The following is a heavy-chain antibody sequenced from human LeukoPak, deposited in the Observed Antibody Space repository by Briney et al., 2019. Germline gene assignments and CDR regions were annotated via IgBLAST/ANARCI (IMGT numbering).Heavy chain of an antibody. V-gene: IGHV3-30*02. Sequence: PGGSLRLSCAASGFTFSSYGMHWVRRAPGKGLEWVAFIRYDGSDKYYADSVKGRFTISRDNSKNTLYSQMNSLRAEDTAVYYCAKDPGYRSSWYSHLDYWGHGTLVTVSS. CDR1: GFTFSSYG. CDR3: AKDPGYRSSWYSHLDY. D-gene: IGHD6-13*01. CDR2: IRYDGSDK. J-gene: IGHJ4*01.